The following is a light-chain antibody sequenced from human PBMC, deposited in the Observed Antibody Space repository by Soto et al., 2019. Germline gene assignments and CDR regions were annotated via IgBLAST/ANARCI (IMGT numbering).Light chain of an antibody. CDR3: CSLTTSHTYV. J-gene: IGLJ1*01. Sequence: QSVLTQPASVSGSPGQSITISCTGTSSDVGGYNYVSWYQQYPGKAPKILIYEVTTRPSGVSNRYSGSKSGNSASLTISGLQADDEADYYCCSLTTSHTYVFGSGTKLTVL. V-gene: IGLV2-14*01. CDR2: EVT. CDR1: SSDVGGYNY.